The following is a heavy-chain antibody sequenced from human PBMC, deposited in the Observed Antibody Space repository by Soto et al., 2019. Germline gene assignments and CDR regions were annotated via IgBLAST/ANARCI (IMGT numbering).Heavy chain of an antibody. V-gene: IGHV1-69*02. CDR1: GDTFSFYS. J-gene: IGHJ4*02. CDR2: INPILRMS. Sequence: QVQLVQSGAEVKKPGSSVKVSCKASGDTFSFYSINWVRQAPGLGLEWMGRINPILRMSNYAQRFQGRVTMTADKSMSTAYIQLTSLRSDDTAMYYCASSYGSGYRAFDYWGQGALVTVSS. D-gene: IGHD5-18*01. CDR3: ASSYGSGYRAFDY.